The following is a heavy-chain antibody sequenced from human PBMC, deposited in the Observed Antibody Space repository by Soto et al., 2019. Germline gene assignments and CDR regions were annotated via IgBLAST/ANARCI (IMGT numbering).Heavy chain of an antibody. CDR2: ISAYNGNT. CDR1: GYTFTTYG. V-gene: IGHV1-18*01. Sequence: QVQLVQSGAEVKKPGASVKVSCKASGYTFTTYGISWVRQAPGQGLEWMGWISAYNGNTNYAQKIQGRVNMTTDTSTSTAYMELRSLRSDDTAVYYCARQQWLYYYYGRDVWGQGTTVTVSS. D-gene: IGHD6-19*01. CDR3: ARQQWLYYYYGRDV. J-gene: IGHJ6*02.